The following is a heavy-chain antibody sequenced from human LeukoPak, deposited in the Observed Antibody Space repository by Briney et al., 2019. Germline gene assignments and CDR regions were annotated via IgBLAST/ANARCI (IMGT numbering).Heavy chain of an antibody. Sequence: ASVKVSCKASGYTFTSYDINWVRQATGQGLEWMGWMNPNSGNTGYAQKFQGRVTITRNTSISTAYMELSRLRSDDTAVYYCARAYSGYAIDWFDPWGQGTLVTVSS. CDR3: ARAYSGYAIDWFDP. CDR2: MNPNSGNT. J-gene: IGHJ5*02. D-gene: IGHD5-12*01. V-gene: IGHV1-8*03. CDR1: GYTFTSYD.